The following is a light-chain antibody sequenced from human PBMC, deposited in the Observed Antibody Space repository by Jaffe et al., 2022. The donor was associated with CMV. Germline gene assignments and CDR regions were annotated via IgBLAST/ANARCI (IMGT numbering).Light chain of an antibody. CDR2: DAS. CDR3: QQTYSVPWT. CDR1: QNIRSH. V-gene: IGKV1-39*01. J-gene: IGKJ1*01. Sequence: DIQMTQSPSSLSASVGDRVTITCRASQNIRSHLNWYQQQPGKAPNLVIYDASRFHTGVPSRFSGSGSATDFTLTISSLQPEDSATYYCQQTYSVPWTFGQGTKVDI.